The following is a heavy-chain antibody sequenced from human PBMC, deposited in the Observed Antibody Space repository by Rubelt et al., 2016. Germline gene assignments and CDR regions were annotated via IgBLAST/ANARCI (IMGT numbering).Heavy chain of an antibody. Sequence: EVQVLESGGGLVQPGRSLRLSCAASGFTLNSYAMSWVRQAPGKGLQWVSTITGSGGSTFYADSVKGRFTISLDNCKNTLYLQINSLRAEDTAVYYCAKGLYSSCWYFFEYWGQGTLVTVSS. J-gene: IGHJ4*02. CDR1: GFTLNSYA. CDR3: AKGLYSSCWYFFEY. CDR2: ITGSGGST. V-gene: IGHV3-23*01. D-gene: IGHD6-19*01.